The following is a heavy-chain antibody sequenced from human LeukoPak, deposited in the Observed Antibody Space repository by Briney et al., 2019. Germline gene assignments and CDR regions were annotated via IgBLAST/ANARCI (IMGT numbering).Heavy chain of an antibody. D-gene: IGHD4-23*01. V-gene: IGHV3-48*02. CDR1: GFTFSNYN. J-gene: IGHJ4*02. CDR3: ARETVGLDY. CDR2: ISDGSSTI. Sequence: GGSLRLSCAASGFTFSNYNLNWVRQAPGKGLKWVSYISDGSSTIYYAYSVRGRFTISRDNAKNSLYLQINSLRDEDTAVYYCARETVGLDYCGQGTLVTVSS.